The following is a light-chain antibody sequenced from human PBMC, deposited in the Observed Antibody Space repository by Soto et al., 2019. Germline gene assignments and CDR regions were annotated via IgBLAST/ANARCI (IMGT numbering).Light chain of an antibody. J-gene: IGLJ2*01. CDR1: SSNIGAGYD. V-gene: IGLV1-40*01. Sequence: QSVLTQPPSVSGAPGQRVTISCSGSSSNIGAGYDVNWYRQLPGTAPKLLIYGNSNRPSGVPDRFSGSKSGTSASLAITGLQAEDEADYYCQSYDSSLPVVFGGGTKVTVL. CDR3: QSYDSSLPVV. CDR2: GNS.